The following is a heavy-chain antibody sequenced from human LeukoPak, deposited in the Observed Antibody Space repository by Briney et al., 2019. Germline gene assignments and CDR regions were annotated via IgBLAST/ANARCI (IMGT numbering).Heavy chain of an antibody. J-gene: IGHJ5*02. D-gene: IGHD4-17*01. CDR3: ARDLEYGDYVNWFDP. Sequence: ASVKVSCKASGYTFTSYAMHWVRQAPGQRLEWMGWINAGNGNTKYSQKFQGRVTITRDTSASTAYMELSSLRSEDTAVYYCARDLEYGDYVNWFDPWGQGTLVTVSS. CDR1: GYTFTSYA. CDR2: INAGNGNT. V-gene: IGHV1-3*01.